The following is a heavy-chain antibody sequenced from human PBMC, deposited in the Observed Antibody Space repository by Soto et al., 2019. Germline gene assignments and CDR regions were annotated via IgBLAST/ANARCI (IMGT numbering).Heavy chain of an antibody. J-gene: IGHJ6*03. CDR3: TRHDVHCSSGACYGIPMDL. CDR1: GFTVSSKY. V-gene: IGHV3-66*04. CDR2: IKRGGSI. Sequence: EVQLVESGGGLVQPGGSLRLSCAASGFTVSSKYISWVRQAPGKGLEWVSLIKRGGSISYADSVKGRFTISRDNSENTPYLQMSTRGVEETAVDYCTRHDVHCSSGACYGIPMDLRGIWTSFTISS. D-gene: IGHD2-15*01.